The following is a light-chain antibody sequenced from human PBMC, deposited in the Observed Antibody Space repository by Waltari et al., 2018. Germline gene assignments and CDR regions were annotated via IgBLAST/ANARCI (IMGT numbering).Light chain of an antibody. CDR3: ASFAGSNTL. V-gene: IGLV2-8*01. CDR2: EVS. CDR1: STDVGVYTY. Sequence: QSALTQPPSASGSPGQSVTMSCTGTSTDVGVYTYVSWYQQHPGKAPKLLIYEVSEWPSGVPDRFSGSKSGNTASLTVSGLQPEDEADYYCASFAGSNTLFGGGTKLTVL. J-gene: IGLJ2*01.